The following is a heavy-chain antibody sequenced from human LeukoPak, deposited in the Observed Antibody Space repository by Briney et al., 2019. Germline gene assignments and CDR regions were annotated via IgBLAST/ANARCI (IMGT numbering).Heavy chain of an antibody. J-gene: IGHJ6*03. V-gene: IGHV3-11*01. CDR1: GFTFSDYY. CDR3: ARRYFWSGCYTDYYYYYMDV. Sequence: GGSLRLSCAASGFTFSDYYMSWIRQAPGKGLEWVSYISSSGSTIYYADSVKGRFTISRDNAKNSLYLQMNSLRAEDTAVYYCARRYFWSGCYTDYYYYYMDVWGKGTTVTVSS. D-gene: IGHD3-3*01. CDR2: ISSSGSTI.